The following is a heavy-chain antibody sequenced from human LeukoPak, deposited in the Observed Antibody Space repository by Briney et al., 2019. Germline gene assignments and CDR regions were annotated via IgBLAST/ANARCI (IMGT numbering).Heavy chain of an antibody. D-gene: IGHD4-23*01. V-gene: IGHV2-5*02. Sequence: SGPTLVKPTQTLTLTCTFSGFSLSTNGMGVGWIRQPPGKALEWLALIYWDDDKRYSPSLKSRLTITKATSKNQVVLTMTKMDPVDTATYYCAHTRGGKETGYFDYWGQGTLVTVSS. CDR1: GFSLSTNGMG. CDR2: IYWDDDK. J-gene: IGHJ4*02. CDR3: AHTRGGKETGYFDY.